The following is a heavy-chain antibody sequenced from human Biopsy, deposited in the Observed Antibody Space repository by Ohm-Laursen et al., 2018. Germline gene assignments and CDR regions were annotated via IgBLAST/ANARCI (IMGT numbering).Heavy chain of an antibody. V-gene: IGHV1-2*02. D-gene: IGHD6-19*01. CDR1: GFSFTGYY. CDR3: ALQSVAQMKNFDY. J-gene: IGHJ4*02. Sequence: SSVKVSCKVSGFSFTGYYIHWVRQAPGQGLEWMGWISPKSGGTNYAQKFQGNITMTKNTSMSTAYMEMSRLRSDDTAVYYCALQSVAQMKNFDYWGQGTLVAVSS. CDR2: ISPKSGGT.